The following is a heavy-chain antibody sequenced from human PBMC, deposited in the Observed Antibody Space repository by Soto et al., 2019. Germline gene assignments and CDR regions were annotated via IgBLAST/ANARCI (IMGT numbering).Heavy chain of an antibody. Sequence: GGSLRLSCAASGFTFSSYGMHWVRQAPGKGLEWVAVIWYDGSNKYYADSVKGRFTISRDNSKNTLYLQMNSLRAEDTAVYYCASGIMITFGGVTDFDYWGQGTLVTVSS. CDR1: GFTFSSYG. CDR3: ASGIMITFGGVTDFDY. D-gene: IGHD3-16*01. J-gene: IGHJ4*02. CDR2: IWYDGSNK. V-gene: IGHV3-33*01.